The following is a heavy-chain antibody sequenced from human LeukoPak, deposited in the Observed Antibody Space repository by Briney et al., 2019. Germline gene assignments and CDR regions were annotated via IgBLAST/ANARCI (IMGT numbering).Heavy chain of an antibody. J-gene: IGHJ6*03. Sequence: ASVKVSCKVSGYTLTELSMHWVRQATGQGLEWMGWMNPNSGNTGYAQKFQGRVTMTRNTSISTAYMELSSLRSEDTAVYYCASRGSTSSENYYYYYMDVWGKGTTVTVSS. CDR1: GYTLTELS. V-gene: IGHV1-8*01. CDR2: MNPNSGNT. D-gene: IGHD2-2*01. CDR3: ASRGSTSSENYYYYYMDV.